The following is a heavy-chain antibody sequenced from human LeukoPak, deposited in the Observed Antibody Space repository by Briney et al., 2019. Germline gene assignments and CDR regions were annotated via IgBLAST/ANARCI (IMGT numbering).Heavy chain of an antibody. D-gene: IGHD3-22*01. V-gene: IGHV3-74*01. CDR1: GFTYSSYG. CDR2: INTDGSST. Sequence: PGGSLRLSCAASGFTYSSYGMHWVRQAPGKGLVWVSRINTDGSSTSYADSVKGRFTISRDNAKNTLYLQMNSLRAEDTAVYYCARGLWGQYYYDSSGNYYMDVWGKGTTVTVSS. CDR3: ARGLWGQYYYDSSGNYYMDV. J-gene: IGHJ6*03.